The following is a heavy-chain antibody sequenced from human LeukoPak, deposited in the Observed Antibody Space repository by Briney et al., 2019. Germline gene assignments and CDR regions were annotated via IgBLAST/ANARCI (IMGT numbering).Heavy chain of an antibody. V-gene: IGHV1-2*02. D-gene: IGHD2-2*02. CDR2: INPNSGGT. CDR3: ARKNCSSTSCYIGWFDP. J-gene: IGHJ5*02. CDR1: GGTFSSYA. Sequence: ASVKVSCKASGGTFSSYAISWVRQAPGQGLEWMGWINPNSGGTNYAQKFQGRVTMTRDTSISTAYMELSRLRSDDTAVYYCARKNCSSTSCYIGWFDPWGQGTLVTVSS.